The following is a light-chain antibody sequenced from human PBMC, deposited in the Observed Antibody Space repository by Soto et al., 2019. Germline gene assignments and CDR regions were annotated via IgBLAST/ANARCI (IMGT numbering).Light chain of an antibody. CDR1: SNDIGAYDY. CDR2: EVD. J-gene: IGLJ3*02. V-gene: IGLV2-14*01. Sequence: QSVLTQPASVSGSPGQSITISCTGSSNDIGAYDYVSWYQQEPLKAPKLLIYEVDNRPSGISDRFSGSKSGFTASLTISGLQREDEGEYFCSSYSATIMWVFGGGTKLTVL. CDR3: SSYSATIMWV.